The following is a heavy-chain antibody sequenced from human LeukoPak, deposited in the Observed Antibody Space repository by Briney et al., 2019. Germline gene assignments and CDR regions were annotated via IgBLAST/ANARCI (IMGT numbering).Heavy chain of an antibody. Sequence: TLPLPCTVAAGPIISGSDYCSWIRPPAGKGLGGIGRIYTSGSNNYNHSLKSRFTISGDKSKNQLSLKLNTVTAEDTAVYYCARYYYDLDYYYGLDVWGQGTTVTVSS. D-gene: IGHD3-3*01. CDR1: AGPIISGSDY. CDR3: ARYYYDLDYYYGLDV. J-gene: IGHJ6*02. V-gene: IGHV4-61*02. CDR2: IYTSGSN.